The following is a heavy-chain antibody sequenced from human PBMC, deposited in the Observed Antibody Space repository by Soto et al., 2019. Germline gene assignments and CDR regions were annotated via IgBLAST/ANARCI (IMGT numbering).Heavy chain of an antibody. D-gene: IGHD3-9*01. CDR2: IYYSGST. J-gene: IGHJ6*02. CDR1: GCSISSGDYY. CDR3: AREDKIRYFEWLLSAGYYYYGMDV. Sequence: TLSLTCTVSGCSISSGDYYWSWIRQPPGKGLEWIGYIYYSGSTYYNPSLKSRVTISVDTSKNQFSLKLSSVTAADTAVYYCAREDKIRYFEWLLSAGYYYYGMDVWGQGTTVTVSS. V-gene: IGHV4-30-4*01.